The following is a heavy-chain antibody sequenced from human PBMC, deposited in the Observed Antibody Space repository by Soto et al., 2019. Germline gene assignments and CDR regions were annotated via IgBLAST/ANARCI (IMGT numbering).Heavy chain of an antibody. CDR1: GGSITSSY. V-gene: IGHV4-59*01. Sequence: SETLSLTCTVSGGSITSSYWSWIRRPPGKGLEWIAYIYDTGISGYTPSTSYNPSLKSRVTMSVDTSKSQFSLKLTSVTAADTAVYYCARGDDAFFYYGLDVWGQGIKVTVSS. CDR2: IYDTGISGYTPST. CDR3: ARGDDAFFYYGLDV. D-gene: IGHD1-1*01. J-gene: IGHJ6*02.